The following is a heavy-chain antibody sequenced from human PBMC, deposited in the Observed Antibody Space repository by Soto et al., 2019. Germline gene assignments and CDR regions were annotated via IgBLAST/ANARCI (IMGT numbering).Heavy chain of an antibody. CDR3: ARHMGRLHDYGQYYFDY. V-gene: IGHV1-69*13. CDR2: IIPIFGTA. CDR1: GGTFSSYA. J-gene: IGHJ4*02. Sequence: SVKVSCKASGGTFSSYAISWVRQAPGQGLEWMGGIIPIFGTANYAQKFQGRATITADESTSTAYTELSSLRSEDTAVYYCARHMGRLHDYGQYYFDYWGQGTLVIVSS. D-gene: IGHD4-17*01.